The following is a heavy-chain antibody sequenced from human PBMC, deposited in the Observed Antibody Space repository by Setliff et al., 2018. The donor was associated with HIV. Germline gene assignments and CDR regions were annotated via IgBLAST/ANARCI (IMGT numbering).Heavy chain of an antibody. J-gene: IGHJ4*01. CDR3: ARDRGISGWPVITGSFNY. CDR1: GSTFSAYS. CDR2: ISSNSVYI. Sequence: PGGSLRLSCAASGSTFSAYSMNWVRQAPGKGLEWVSSISSNSVYIHYADSVRGRFTISRDNARNSLNLQMNSLRAEDTAVYYCARDRGISGWPVITGSFNYWGHGTLVTVSS. D-gene: IGHD6-19*01. V-gene: IGHV3-21*01.